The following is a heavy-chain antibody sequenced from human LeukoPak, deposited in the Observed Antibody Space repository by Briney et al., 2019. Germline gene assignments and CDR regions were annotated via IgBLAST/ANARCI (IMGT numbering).Heavy chain of an antibody. CDR2: ISSSSSYI. J-gene: IGHJ6*02. CDR3: ARLSGIAVAGTRVYGMDV. Sequence: PGGSLRLSCAASGFTFSSYSVNWVRQAPGKGREWPSSISSSSSYIYYADSVEGRLTISRANARTPLYLQMTSLRAEYTAVYYCARLSGIAVAGTRVYGMDVWGPGTTVTVSS. CDR1: GFTFSSYS. V-gene: IGHV3-21*01. D-gene: IGHD6-19*01.